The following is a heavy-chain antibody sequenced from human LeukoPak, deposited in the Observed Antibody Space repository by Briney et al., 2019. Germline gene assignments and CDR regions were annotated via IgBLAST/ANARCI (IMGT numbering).Heavy chain of an antibody. CDR1: GYTFTGYY. CDR3: ARDRIQLWLFDY. V-gene: IGHV1-2*02. Sequence: ASVKVSCEASGYTFTGYYMHWVRQAPGQGLEWMGWINPNSGGTNYAQKFQGRVTMTRDTSISTAYMELSRLRSDDTAVYYCARDRIQLWLFDYWGQGTLVTVSS. D-gene: IGHD5-18*01. CDR2: INPNSGGT. J-gene: IGHJ4*02.